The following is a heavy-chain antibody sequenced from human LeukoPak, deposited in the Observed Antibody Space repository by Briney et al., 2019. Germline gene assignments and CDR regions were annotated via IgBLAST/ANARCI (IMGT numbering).Heavy chain of an antibody. CDR2: IYHSGST. J-gene: IGHJ6*03. CDR1: GYSISRGYY. Sequence: SKTLSLTCTASGYSISRGYYWAWIRQSPGKGLEWIGNIYHSGSTYYNPSLKSRVTISVDTSKNQFSLKLSSVTAADTAVYYCARELYDYVRYYYYVDFWLKRTTVT. CDR3: ARELYDYVRYYYYVDF. V-gene: IGHV4-38-2*02. D-gene: IGHD3-16*01.